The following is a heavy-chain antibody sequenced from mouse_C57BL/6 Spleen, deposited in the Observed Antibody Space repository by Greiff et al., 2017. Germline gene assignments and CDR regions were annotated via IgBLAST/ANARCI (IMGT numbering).Heavy chain of an antibody. CDR2: IYPGDGDT. CDR1: GYAFSSSW. V-gene: IGHV1-82*01. J-gene: IGHJ3*01. D-gene: IGHD1-1*01. Sequence: QVQLQQSGPELVKPGASVKISCKASGYAFSSSWMNWVKQRPGKGLEWIGRIYPGDGDTNYNGKFKGKATLTADKSSSTAYMQLSSLTSEDSAVYFCARSEYYGSSYGGFAYWGQGTLVTVSA. CDR3: ARSEYYGSSYGGFAY.